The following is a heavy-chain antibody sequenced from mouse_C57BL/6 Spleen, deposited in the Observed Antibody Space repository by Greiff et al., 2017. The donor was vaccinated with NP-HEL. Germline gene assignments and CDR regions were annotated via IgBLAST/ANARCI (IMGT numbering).Heavy chain of an antibody. CDR1: GYTFTDYY. CDR2: INPNNGGT. Sequence: EVQLQQSGPELVKPGASVKISCKASGYTFTDYYMNWVKQSHGKSLEWIGDINPNNGGTSYNQKFKGKATLTVDKSSSTAYMELRSLTSEDSAVYYCARRRITTVVANWYLDVWSKGTTVTVAS. D-gene: IGHD1-1*01. V-gene: IGHV1-26*01. CDR3: ARRRITTVVANWYLDV. J-gene: IGHJ1*03.